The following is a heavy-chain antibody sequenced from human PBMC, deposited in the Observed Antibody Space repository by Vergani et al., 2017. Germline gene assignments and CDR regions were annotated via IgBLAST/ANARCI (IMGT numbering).Heavy chain of an antibody. V-gene: IGHV4-61*02. D-gene: IGHD3-3*01. CDR2: IYTSGST. Sequence: QVQLQESGPGLVKPSQTLSLTCTVSGGSISSGSYYWSWIRQPAGKGLEWIGRIYTSGSTNYNPSLKSRVTISVDTSKNQFSLKLSSVTAADTAVYYCARGGTITIFGVVDAFDIWGQGTMVTVSS. CDR3: ARGGTITIFGVVDAFDI. CDR1: GGSISSGSYY. J-gene: IGHJ3*02.